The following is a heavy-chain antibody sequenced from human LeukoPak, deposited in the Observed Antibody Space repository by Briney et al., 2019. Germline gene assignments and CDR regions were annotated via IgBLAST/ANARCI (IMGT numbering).Heavy chain of an antibody. J-gene: IGHJ4*02. D-gene: IGHD3-3*01. CDR3: ARESGRFPDLDY. Sequence: GALRLSCAASGFTFSSYAMHWVRQAPGKGLEWVAVISYDGSNKYYADSVKGRFTISRDNSKNTLYLQMNSLRVEDTAVYYCARESGRFPDLDYWGQGTLVTVSS. V-gene: IGHV3-30*01. CDR1: GFTFSSYA. CDR2: ISYDGSNK.